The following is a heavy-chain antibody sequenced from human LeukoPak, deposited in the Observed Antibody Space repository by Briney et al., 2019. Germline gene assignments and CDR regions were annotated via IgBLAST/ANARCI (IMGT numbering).Heavy chain of an antibody. CDR3: ARYKDFDY. CDR2: IYPGGGST. CDR1: GYTFSNYY. V-gene: IGHV1-46*01. Sequence: ASVKVSCKASGYTFSNYYIHWVRQAPGQGLEWMGIIYPGGGSTNSAQKFQGRVTMTRDMSTSTVYMELSSLRSEDTAVYYCARYKDFDYWGQGTLVTVSS. D-gene: IGHD1-14*01. J-gene: IGHJ4*02.